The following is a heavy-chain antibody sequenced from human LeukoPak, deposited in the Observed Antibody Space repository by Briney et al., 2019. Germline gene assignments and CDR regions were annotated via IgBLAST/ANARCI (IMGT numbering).Heavy chain of an antibody. J-gene: IGHJ4*02. Sequence: QPGESLRLSCEASGFIFSNYGMHWVRQAPGKGLEWLALIWYDGQTKFYADSVRGRFTISRDNSGNTLFLHMTSLRVEDTAVYYCAREWGRIAVAGGPGYLGQGALVTVSS. CDR3: AREWGRIAVAGGPGY. V-gene: IGHV3-33*01. CDR2: IWYDGQTK. D-gene: IGHD6-19*01. CDR1: GFIFSNYG.